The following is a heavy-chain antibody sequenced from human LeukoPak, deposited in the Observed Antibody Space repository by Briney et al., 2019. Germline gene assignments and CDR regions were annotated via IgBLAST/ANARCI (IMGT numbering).Heavy chain of an antibody. V-gene: IGHV3-49*03. CDR3: TRLNSGYDNGAIDY. D-gene: IGHD5-12*01. CDR2: IRSKAYGGTT. Sequence: GGSLRLSCTASGFTFGDYAMSWFRQAPGKGLDGGGFIRSKAYGGTTEYAASVKGRFTISRDDSKSIAYLQMNSLKTEDTAVYYCTRLNSGYDNGAIDYWGQGTLVTVSS. CDR1: GFTFGDYA. J-gene: IGHJ4*02.